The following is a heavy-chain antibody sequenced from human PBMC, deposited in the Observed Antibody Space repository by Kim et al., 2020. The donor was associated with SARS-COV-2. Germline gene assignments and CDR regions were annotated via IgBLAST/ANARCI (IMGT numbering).Heavy chain of an antibody. CDR2: ISAYNGNT. CDR1: GYTFTSYG. CDR3: ARDRSRAVVVITGAYNWFDP. D-gene: IGHD3-22*01. J-gene: IGHJ5*02. Sequence: ASVKVSCKASGYTFTSYGISWVRQAPGQGLEWMGWISAYNGNTNYAQKLQGRVTMTTDTSTSTAYMELRSLRSDDTAVYYCARDRSRAVVVITGAYNWFDPWGQGTLVTVSS. V-gene: IGHV1-18*01.